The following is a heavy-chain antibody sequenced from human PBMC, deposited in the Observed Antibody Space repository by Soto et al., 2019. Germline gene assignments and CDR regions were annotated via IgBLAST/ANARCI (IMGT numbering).Heavy chain of an antibody. CDR1: GGSISSYY. J-gene: IGHJ4*02. CDR3: ARERKGRGYSLFDY. V-gene: IGHV4-59*01. D-gene: IGHD5-18*01. CDR2: IYYSGST. Sequence: SETLSLTCTVSGGSISSYYWSWIRQPPGKGLEWIGYIYYSGSTNYNPSLKSRVTISVDTSKNQFSLKLSSVTAADTAVYYCARERKGRGYSLFDYWGQGTLVTVSS.